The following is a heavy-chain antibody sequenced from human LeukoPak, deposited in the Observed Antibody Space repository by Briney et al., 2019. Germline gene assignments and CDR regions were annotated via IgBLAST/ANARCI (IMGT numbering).Heavy chain of an antibody. CDR1: GGSISGHY. CDR2: IYSDGSF. Sequence: PSETLSLTCTVSGGSISGHYWSWLRRPAGKGLEWIGHIYSDGSFNYSPSHKSRVTMSVDTSKNQFSLRLYSVTAADTAVFYCARGPAASGYFDFWDQGTLVTVSS. CDR3: ARGPAASGYFDF. V-gene: IGHV4-4*07. J-gene: IGHJ4*02. D-gene: IGHD6-13*01.